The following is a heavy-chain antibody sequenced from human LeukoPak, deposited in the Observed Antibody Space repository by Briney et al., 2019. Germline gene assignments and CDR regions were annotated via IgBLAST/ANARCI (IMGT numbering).Heavy chain of an antibody. CDR3: GRQGYTASYYFVDY. Sequence: SETLSLTCTVSGGSIPSYSWGWVRQLAGEGQEWIGRIYTTGTTNYSPSLKSRITMSLDTSKNQFSLKLRSVTAADTAVYYCGRQGYTASYYFVDYWSQGTLVTLS. D-gene: IGHD3-10*01. CDR1: GGSIPSYS. CDR2: IYTTGTT. V-gene: IGHV4-4*07. J-gene: IGHJ4*02.